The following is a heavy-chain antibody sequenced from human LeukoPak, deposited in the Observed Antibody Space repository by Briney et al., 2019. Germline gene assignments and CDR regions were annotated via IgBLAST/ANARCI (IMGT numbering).Heavy chain of an antibody. CDR2: FDPEDGET. V-gene: IGHV1-24*01. J-gene: IGHJ4*02. D-gene: IGHD3-22*01. CDR1: GYTLTELS. CDR3: ATRYYDSSGYYWHY. Sequence: ASVTVSCKVSGYTLTELSMHWVRQAPGKGLEWMGGFDPEDGETIYAQKFQGRVTMTEDTSTDTAYMELSSLRSEDTAVYYCATRYYDSSGYYWHYWGQGTLVTVSS.